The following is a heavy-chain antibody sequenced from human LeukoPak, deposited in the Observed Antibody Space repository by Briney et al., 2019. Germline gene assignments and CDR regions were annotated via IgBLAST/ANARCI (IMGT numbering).Heavy chain of an antibody. J-gene: IGHJ4*02. D-gene: IGHD3-3*01. Sequence: PGGSLRLSCAASGFIFSTYSMNWVRQAPGKGLEGVSSIGTSSSYIYYGDSVKGRFTISRDNAKNSLYLQMNSLRAEDTAVYYCARGGVWQAFWSGNSDYWGQGTLVTVSS. CDR1: GFIFSTYS. V-gene: IGHV3-21*01. CDR3: ARGGVWQAFWSGNSDY. CDR2: IGTSSSYI.